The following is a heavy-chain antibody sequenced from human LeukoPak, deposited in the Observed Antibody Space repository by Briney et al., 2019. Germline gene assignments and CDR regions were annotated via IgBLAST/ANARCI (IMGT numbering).Heavy chain of an antibody. Sequence: GGSLRLSCEASGFTFSSYSMNWVRQAPGKGLEWISYINGGGKTTYYADSVKGRFTISRDNAKNSLYLQMNSLRAEDTAVYYCARAPRPGTKYYYDSSGYYYFDYWGQGTLVTVSS. CDR2: INGGGKTT. CDR1: GFTFSSYS. D-gene: IGHD3-22*01. CDR3: ARAPRPGTKYYYDSSGYYYFDY. V-gene: IGHV3-48*04. J-gene: IGHJ4*02.